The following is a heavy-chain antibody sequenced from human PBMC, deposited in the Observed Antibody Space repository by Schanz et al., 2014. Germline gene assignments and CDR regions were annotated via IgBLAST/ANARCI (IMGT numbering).Heavy chain of an antibody. Sequence: QVQLVESGGGVVQPGGSLRLSCVASEFIFRNYDMHWVRQSPGKGLESVALIRRDEKSIYYGDSVKGRVTISRDNSKDTLHLQMHSLRPEDTAVYYCAKLTGGVGASSRAIDSWGQGTLVTISS. V-gene: IGHV3-30*02. J-gene: IGHJ4*02. CDR1: EFIFRNYD. CDR3: AKLTGGVGASSRAIDS. D-gene: IGHD1-26*01. CDR2: IRRDEKSI.